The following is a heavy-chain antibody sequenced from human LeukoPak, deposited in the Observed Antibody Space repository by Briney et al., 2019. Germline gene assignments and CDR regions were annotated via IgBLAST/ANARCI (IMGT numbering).Heavy chain of an antibody. CDR1: GYSFTSYW. CDR3: ARRPYCSGGSCRSPNNWFDP. D-gene: IGHD2-15*01. V-gene: IGHV5-51*01. Sequence: GESLQISCKGSGYSFTSYWIGWVRQMPGKGLEWMGIISYGDSDTRYSPSFQGQVTSSADKSISTAYLQWSSLKASDTAMYYCARRPYCSGGSCRSPNNWFDPWGQGTLVSVSS. CDR2: ISYGDSDT. J-gene: IGHJ5*02.